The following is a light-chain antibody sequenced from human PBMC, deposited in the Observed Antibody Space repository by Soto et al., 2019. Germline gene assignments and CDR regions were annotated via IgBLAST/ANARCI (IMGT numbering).Light chain of an antibody. CDR3: QQSYSTPWT. CDR2: AAS. V-gene: IGKV1-39*01. J-gene: IGKJ1*01. Sequence: DIQMTQSPSSLSASVGDRVTITCRASQSISSYLNWYQQKPGKAPKLLIYAASSLQSGVPSRFSGSGSGTDFTLTISSLQPDDFGTYYCQQSYSTPWTLGQGTKADI. CDR1: QSISSY.